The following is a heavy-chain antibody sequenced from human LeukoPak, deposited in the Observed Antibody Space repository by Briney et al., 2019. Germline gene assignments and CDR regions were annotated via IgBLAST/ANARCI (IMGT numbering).Heavy chain of an antibody. D-gene: IGHD3-22*01. CDR2: IDRDGNIT. CDR1: GFTFSSYW. J-gene: IGHJ4*02. CDR3: ARISYDSSGYYDY. Sequence: GGSLRLSCAASGFTFSSYWMHWVRQTPGKGLVWVSRIDRDGNITSYAASVKGRFTISRDNAKNTLYLQMNSLRAEDTAVYYCARISYDSSGYYDYWGQGTLVTVSS. V-gene: IGHV3-74*01.